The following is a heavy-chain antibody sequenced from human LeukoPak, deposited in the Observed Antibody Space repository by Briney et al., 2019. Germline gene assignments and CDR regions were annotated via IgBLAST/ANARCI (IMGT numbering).Heavy chain of an antibody. CDR2: INSDGSST. CDR3: AREVVVNPY. CDR1: GFTFSSNW. D-gene: IGHD2-15*01. V-gene: IGHV3-74*01. J-gene: IGHJ4*02. Sequence: PGGSLRLSCAASGFTFSSNWMHWVRQAPGKGLAWVSRINSDGSSTSYADSVKGRFTIFRDNAKNTLYLQMNSLRAEDTAVYYCAREVVVNPYWGQGTLVTVSS.